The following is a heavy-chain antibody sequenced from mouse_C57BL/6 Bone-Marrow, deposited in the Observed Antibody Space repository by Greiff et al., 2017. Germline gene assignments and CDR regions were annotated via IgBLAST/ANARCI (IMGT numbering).Heavy chain of an antibody. CDR3: ARAYDYDDAMDY. Sequence: VKLQESGAELVKPGASVKISCKASGYAFSSYWMNWVKQRPGKGLEWIGQIYPGDGDTNYNGKFKGKATLTVDKSSSTAYMQLSSLTSDDSAVYFCARAYDYDDAMDYWGQGTSVTVSS. D-gene: IGHD2-4*01. CDR2: IYPGDGDT. CDR1: GYAFSSYW. V-gene: IGHV1-80*01. J-gene: IGHJ4*01.